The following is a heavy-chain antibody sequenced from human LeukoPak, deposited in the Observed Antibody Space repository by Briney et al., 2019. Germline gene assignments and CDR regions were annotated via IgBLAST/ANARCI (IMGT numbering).Heavy chain of an antibody. V-gene: IGHV4-59*01. CDR2: IYYSGST. Sequence: SETLSLTCSVSGGSISSYYWSWIRQPPGKGLEWIGYIYYSGSTDYNPSLKSRVTLSVDTSKNQFFLTLYSVTAADTAVYYCARLDFSNYLNDYWGQGTLVTVSS. D-gene: IGHD4-11*01. CDR1: GGSISSYY. CDR3: ARLDFSNYLNDY. J-gene: IGHJ4*02.